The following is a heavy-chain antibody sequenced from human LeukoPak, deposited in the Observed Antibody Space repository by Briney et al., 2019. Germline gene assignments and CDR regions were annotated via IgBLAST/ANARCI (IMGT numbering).Heavy chain of an antibody. CDR1: GFTFSSYW. J-gene: IGHJ4*02. V-gene: IGHV3-23*01. Sequence: GGSLRLSCAASGFTFSSYWMSWVRQAPGKGLEWVSAISGSGGSTYYADSVKGRFTISRDNSKNTLYLQMNSLRAEDTAVYYCAKDIGDIVVVVAATGLDYWGQGTLVTVSS. D-gene: IGHD2-15*01. CDR3: AKDIGDIVVVVAATGLDY. CDR2: ISGSGGST.